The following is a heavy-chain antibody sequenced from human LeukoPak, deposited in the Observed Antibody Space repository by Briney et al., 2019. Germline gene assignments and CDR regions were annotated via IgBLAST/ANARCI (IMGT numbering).Heavy chain of an antibody. CDR1: GFTFSSYA. D-gene: IGHD6-13*01. CDR2: ISGSSGTT. CDR3: AGVWGPSSAWPWAFEY. V-gene: IGHV3-23*01. J-gene: IGHJ4*02. Sequence: GGSLRLSCAASGFTFSSYAMSWVRQTPGKGPEWVSAISGSSGTTYYADSVKGWFTISRDNSKNTLYLQMSGLRPEDTALYYCAGVWGPSSAWPWAFEYWGQGTLVTVSS.